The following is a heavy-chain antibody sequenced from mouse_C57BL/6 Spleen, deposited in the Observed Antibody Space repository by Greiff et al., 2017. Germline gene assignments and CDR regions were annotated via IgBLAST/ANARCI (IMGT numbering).Heavy chain of an antibody. CDR2: ISYDGSN. Sequence: EVKLMESGPGLVKPSQSLSLTCSVTGYSITSGYYWNWIRQFPGNKLEWMGYISYDGSNNYNPSLKNRISITRDTSKNQFFLKLNSVTTEDTATYYCARDRATTALDYWGQGTTLTVSS. CDR1: GYSITSGYY. CDR3: ARDRATTALDY. V-gene: IGHV3-6*01. D-gene: IGHD1-2*01. J-gene: IGHJ2*01.